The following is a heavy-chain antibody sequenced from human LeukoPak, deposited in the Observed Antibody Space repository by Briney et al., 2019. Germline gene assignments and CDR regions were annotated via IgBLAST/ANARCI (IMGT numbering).Heavy chain of an antibody. V-gene: IGHV3-48*04. CDR3: ARDYRWLAD. CDR2: ISSSSSTI. Sequence: GGSLRLSCAVSGFTFSSYSMNWVRRAPGKGLEWVSYISSSSSTIYYADSVKGRFTISRDNAKNSLYLQMNSLRAEDTAVYYCARDYRWLADWGQGTLVTVSS. CDR1: GFTFSSYS. D-gene: IGHD6-19*01. J-gene: IGHJ4*02.